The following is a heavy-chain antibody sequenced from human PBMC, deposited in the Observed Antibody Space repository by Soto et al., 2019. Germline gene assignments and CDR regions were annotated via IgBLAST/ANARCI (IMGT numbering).Heavy chain of an antibody. D-gene: IGHD3-9*01. CDR2: IDWDDDK. J-gene: IGHJ6*02. CDR3: ERKRYYDILNDDRSYYSSGMDV. V-gene: IGHV2-70*01. CDR1: GFSLSTSGMC. Sequence: SGPTLVNPTQTLTLTCTFSGFSLSTSGMCVSWIRKPPGKALEWLALIDWDDDKYYSTSLKTRLTISKDTTKNQVVLTMTNMDPVDTATYYCERKRYYDILNDDRSYYSSGMDVWGQGTTVTVSS.